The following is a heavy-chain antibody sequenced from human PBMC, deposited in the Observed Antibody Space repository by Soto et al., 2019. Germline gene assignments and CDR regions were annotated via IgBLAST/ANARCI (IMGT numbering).Heavy chain of an antibody. Sequence: ASVKVSCKASGYTFTGYYMHWVRQAPGQGLEWMGWINPNSGGTNYAQKFQGWVTMTRDTSISTAYMELSRLRSDDTAVYYCARVTMGYYYYYYMDVWGKGTTVTVSS. CDR3: ARVTMGYYYYYYMDV. D-gene: IGHD1-26*01. J-gene: IGHJ6*03. CDR1: GYTFTGYY. V-gene: IGHV1-2*04. CDR2: INPNSGGT.